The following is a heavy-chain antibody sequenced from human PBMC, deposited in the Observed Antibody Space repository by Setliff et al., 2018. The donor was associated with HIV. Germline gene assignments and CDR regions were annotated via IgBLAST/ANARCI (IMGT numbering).Heavy chain of an antibody. D-gene: IGHD2-2*01. Sequence: SETLSLTCTVFGEFVSSGGNYWGWIRQPPGKGLEWIGIVWHGGDTYYNPSLKSRVTISIDMSKNQVSLKVTSVTAADTAVYYCARDSSSTYDYWGQGILVTVSS. CDR2: VWHGGDT. J-gene: IGHJ4*02. CDR1: GEFVSSGGNY. CDR3: ARDSSSTYDY. V-gene: IGHV4-38-2*02.